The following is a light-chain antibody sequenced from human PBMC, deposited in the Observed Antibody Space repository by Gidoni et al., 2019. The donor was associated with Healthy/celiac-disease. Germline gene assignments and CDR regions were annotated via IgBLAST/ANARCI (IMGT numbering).Light chain of an antibody. V-gene: IGKV4-1*01. J-gene: IGKJ5*01. CDR3: QQYYSTPIT. Sequence: DIVMTQSPASLPVSLGARATINCKSSQSVLYSSNNKNYLAWYQQKPGQPPKLLIYWASTRESGVPDRFSGSGSGTDFTLTISSLQAEDVAVYDCQQYYSTPITFGQGTRLEIK. CDR2: WAS. CDR1: QSVLYSSNNKNY.